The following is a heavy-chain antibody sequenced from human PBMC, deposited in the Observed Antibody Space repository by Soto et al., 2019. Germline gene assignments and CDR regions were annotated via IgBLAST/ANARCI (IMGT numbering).Heavy chain of an antibody. Sequence: GGSLRLSCAASGFTFDGYTMHWVRQAPGKGLEWVSTISYSGGSTYYADSVKGRFTLSRDDSKNTMYMQMKSLTAEDTAVYFCAIPPPEQWLSFFAFWGQGAMVIVSP. CDR3: AIPPPEQWLSFFAF. CDR1: GFTFDGYT. CDR2: ISYSGGST. D-gene: IGHD6-19*01. V-gene: IGHV3-23*01. J-gene: IGHJ4*02.